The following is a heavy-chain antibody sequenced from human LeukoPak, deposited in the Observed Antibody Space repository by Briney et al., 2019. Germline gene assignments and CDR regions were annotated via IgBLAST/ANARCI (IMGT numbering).Heavy chain of an antibody. D-gene: IGHD3-3*02. J-gene: IGHJ4*02. CDR2: IYSVGNT. CDR3: ARDLHPRLAGFFDY. Sequence: GGSLRLSCAASGFTVISNYMSWVRQAPGEGLEWVSVIYSVGNTYYADSVEGRFTISRDNSKNTLYLQMKTLKAEDTAVYYCARDLHPRLAGFFDYWGQGTLVTVSS. V-gene: IGHV3-53*01. CDR1: GFTVISNY.